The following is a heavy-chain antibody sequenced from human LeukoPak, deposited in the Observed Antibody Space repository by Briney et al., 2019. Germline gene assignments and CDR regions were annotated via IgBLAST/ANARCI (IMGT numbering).Heavy chain of an antibody. V-gene: IGHV3-53*04. J-gene: IGHJ1*01. CDR2: IYSGGST. CDR3: ASSIAAAEGYFQH. D-gene: IGHD6-13*01. Sequence: GGSLRLSCAASGFTVSSNYMSWVRQAPGKGLEWVSVIYSGGSTYYADSVKGRFTISRHNSKNTQYLQMNSLRAEDTAVYYCASSIAAAEGYFQHWGQGTLVTVSS. CDR1: GFTVSSNY.